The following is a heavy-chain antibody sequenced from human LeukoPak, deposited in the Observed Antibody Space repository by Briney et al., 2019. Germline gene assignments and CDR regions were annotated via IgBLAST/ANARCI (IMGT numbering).Heavy chain of an antibody. CDR2: ISSSGSTI. D-gene: IGHD3-10*01. Sequence: GGSLRLSCAASGFTFSSYEMNWVRQAPGKGLEWVSYISSSGSTIYYADSVKGRFTISRDNAKNSLYLQMNSLRAEDTAVYYCASSDLWLGDLDDYWGQGTLVTVSS. V-gene: IGHV3-48*03. CDR3: ASSDLWLGDLDDY. CDR1: GFTFSSYE. J-gene: IGHJ4*02.